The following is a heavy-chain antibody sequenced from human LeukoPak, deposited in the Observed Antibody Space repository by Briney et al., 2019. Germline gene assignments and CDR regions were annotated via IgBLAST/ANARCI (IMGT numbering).Heavy chain of an antibody. CDR2: IKQDGSEK. J-gene: IGHJ3*02. Sequence: GGSLRLSCAASGFTFSRYWMSWVRQAPGKGLEWVANIKQDGSEKYYVDSVKGRFTISRDNAKNSLYLQMNSLRAEDRAMYYCARVAREAGHEAFDIWGQGTMVTVSS. D-gene: IGHD6-13*01. V-gene: IGHV3-7*01. CDR3: ARVAREAGHEAFDI. CDR1: GFTFSRYW.